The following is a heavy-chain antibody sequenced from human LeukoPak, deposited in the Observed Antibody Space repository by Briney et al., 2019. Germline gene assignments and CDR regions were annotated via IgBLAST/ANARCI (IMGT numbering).Heavy chain of an antibody. CDR3: ASLYGSGSYYPSDY. CDR2: IYTSGST. Sequence: SETLSLTCTVSGGSISSGSYYWSWIRQPAGKGLEWIGRIYTSGSTNYNPSLKSRVTISVDTSKNQFSLKLSSVTAADTAVYYCASLYGSGSYYPSDYWGQGTLVTVSS. CDR1: GGSISSGSYY. V-gene: IGHV4-61*02. J-gene: IGHJ4*02. D-gene: IGHD3-10*01.